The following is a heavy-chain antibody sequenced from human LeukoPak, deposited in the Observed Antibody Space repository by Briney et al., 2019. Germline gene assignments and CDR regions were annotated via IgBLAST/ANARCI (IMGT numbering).Heavy chain of an antibody. Sequence: PSETLSLTCAVYGGSFSGYYWSWIRQPPGKGLEWIGEINHSGSTNYNPSLKSRVTISVDTSKNQFSLKLSSVTAADTAVYYCARHTVVAARRFDYWGQGTLVTVSS. CDR1: GGSFSGYY. CDR3: ARHTVVAARRFDY. V-gene: IGHV4-34*01. CDR2: INHSGST. J-gene: IGHJ4*02. D-gene: IGHD6-6*01.